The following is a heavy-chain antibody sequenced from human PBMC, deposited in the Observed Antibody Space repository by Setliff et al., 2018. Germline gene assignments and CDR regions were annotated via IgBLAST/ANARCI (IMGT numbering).Heavy chain of an antibody. J-gene: IGHJ4*02. D-gene: IGHD3-22*01. CDR3: ARYRNYFDSSGQTQYYFDY. CDR1: GNSINPYY. V-gene: IGHV4-59*01. CDR2: IYYSRAT. Sequence: SETLSLTCSVSGNSINPYYWTWIRQPPGKGLEWIGFIYYSRATTYNPSLKSRVTISVDTSKNQFSLNLNSVTAADTAVYYCARYRNYFDSSGQTQYYFDYWGQGTLVTV.